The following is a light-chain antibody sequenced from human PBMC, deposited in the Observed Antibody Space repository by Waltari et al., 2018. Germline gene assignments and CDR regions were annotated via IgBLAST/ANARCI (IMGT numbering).Light chain of an antibody. CDR2: EAS. V-gene: IGKV3-11*01. Sequence: EIVLTQSPATLSLYPGERATLSCRASQSVKTYLAWYQQKPGQAPRLLIYEASNRATGIPARFSGSGSGTDFTLTISSLEPEDSAIYYCQQRDNWPPITFGQGTRLEIK. J-gene: IGKJ5*01. CDR1: QSVKTY. CDR3: QQRDNWPPIT.